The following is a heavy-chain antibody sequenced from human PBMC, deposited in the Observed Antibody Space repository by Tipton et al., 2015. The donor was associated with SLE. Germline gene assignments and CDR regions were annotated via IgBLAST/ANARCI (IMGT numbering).Heavy chain of an antibody. J-gene: IGHJ4*02. CDR2: YYYSGSA. CDR1: GGSISSSSYY. D-gene: IGHD3-22*01. V-gene: IGHV4-39*01. Sequence: TLSLTCIVSGGSISSSSYYWGWIRQPPGKGLEWIGSYYYSGSAAYNPSLKSRVTISVDTSKDQFSLKLSSVAAADTAVYYCARRGNYYDSSYYFDYWGQGTLVTVSS. CDR3: ARRGNYYDSSYYFDY.